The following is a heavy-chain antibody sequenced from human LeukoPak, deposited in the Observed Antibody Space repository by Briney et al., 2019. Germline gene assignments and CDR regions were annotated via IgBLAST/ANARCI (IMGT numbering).Heavy chain of an antibody. J-gene: IGHJ4*02. CDR3: AFDSSGYDY. Sequence: PSETLSLTSAVYGGSFSVYYRHWIRQPPGKGLEWIGEINHSGVVNYNPSLKSRVTISEDTSKNHFSLKLSSVTAADTAVYYCAFDSSGYDYWGQGTLVTVSS. CDR2: INHSGVV. CDR1: GGSFSVYY. D-gene: IGHD3-22*01. V-gene: IGHV4-34*01.